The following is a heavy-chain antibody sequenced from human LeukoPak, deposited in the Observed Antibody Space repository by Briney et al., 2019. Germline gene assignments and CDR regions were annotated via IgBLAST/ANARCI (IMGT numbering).Heavy chain of an antibody. Sequence: GGSLRLSCAASGFTFSSYSMNWVRQAPGKGLEWVSSISSSSSYIYYADSVKGRFTISRDNAKNSLYLQMNSLRAEDTAVYYCARDAIYYDSSGYYYLFDYWGQGTLVTVSS. CDR2: ISSSSSYI. D-gene: IGHD3-22*01. V-gene: IGHV3-21*01. J-gene: IGHJ4*02. CDR1: GFTFSSYS. CDR3: ARDAIYYDSSGYYYLFDY.